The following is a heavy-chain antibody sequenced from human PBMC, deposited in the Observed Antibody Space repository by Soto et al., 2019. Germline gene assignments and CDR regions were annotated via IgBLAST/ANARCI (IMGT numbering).Heavy chain of an antibody. Sequence: GGSLRLSCAASGFTFDDYAMHWVRQAPGKGLEWVSGISWNSGRIDYADSVKGRFTISRDNAKNSLNLQMNGLRAEDTAFYYCAKDIGPGLAAAAYFHYWGQGTLVTVSS. D-gene: IGHD6-13*01. J-gene: IGHJ4*02. V-gene: IGHV3-9*01. CDR1: GFTFDDYA. CDR2: ISWNSGRI. CDR3: AKDIGPGLAAAAYFHY.